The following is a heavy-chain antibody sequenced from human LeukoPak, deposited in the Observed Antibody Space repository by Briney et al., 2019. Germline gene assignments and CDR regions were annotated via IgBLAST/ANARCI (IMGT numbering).Heavy chain of an antibody. D-gene: IGHD2-15*01. J-gene: IGHJ4*02. CDR1: GFTFSSYW. Sequence: PGGSLRLSCAASGFTFSSYWTSWVRQAPGKGLEWVANIKQDGSEKYYVDSVKGRFTISRDNAKNSLYLQMNSLRAEDTAVYYCARVGSRRGSGGSCYKYWGQGTLVTVSS. V-gene: IGHV3-7*01. CDR2: IKQDGSEK. CDR3: ARVGSRRGSGGSCYKY.